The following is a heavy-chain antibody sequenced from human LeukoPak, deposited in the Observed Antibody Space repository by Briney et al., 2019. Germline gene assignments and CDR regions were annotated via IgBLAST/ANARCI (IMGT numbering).Heavy chain of an antibody. CDR1: GFTFSNYA. CDR3: ARRGGLTVDY. D-gene: IGHD1-14*01. J-gene: IGHJ4*02. CDR2: ISYDGSNK. Sequence: GGSLRLSCAASGFTFSNYAMHWVRQAPGKGLEWVAVISYDGSNKYYADSVKGRFTISRDNSKNTLYLQMNSLRAEDTAVYYCARRGGLTVDYWGQGTLVTVSS. V-gene: IGHV3-30-3*01.